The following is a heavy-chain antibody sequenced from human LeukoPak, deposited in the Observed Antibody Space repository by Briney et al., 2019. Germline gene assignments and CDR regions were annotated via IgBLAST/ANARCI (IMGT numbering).Heavy chain of an antibody. CDR1: GFTFDDYA. Sequence: PGRSLRLSCAASGFTFDDYAMHWVRQAPGKGLEWVSGISWNSGSIGYADSVKGRFTISRDNAKNSLYLQMNSLRAEDTALYYCAEMAAAAVWFDPWGQGTLVTVSS. CDR2: ISWNSGSI. CDR3: AEMAAAAVWFDP. D-gene: IGHD6-13*01. V-gene: IGHV3-9*01. J-gene: IGHJ5*02.